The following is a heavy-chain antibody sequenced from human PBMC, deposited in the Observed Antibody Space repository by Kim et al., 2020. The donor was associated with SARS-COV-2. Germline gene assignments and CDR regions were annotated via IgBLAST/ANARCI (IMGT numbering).Heavy chain of an antibody. CDR1: GYTLTELS. CDR3: ARVSPLGARDGFDI. Sequence: ASVKVSCKVSGYTLTELSMHWVRQAPGKGLEWMGGFDPEDGETIYAQKFQGRVTMTKDTSTDTAYMELSSLRSEDTAVYYCARVSPLGARDGFDIWGQGTMVTVSS. D-gene: IGHD1-26*01. J-gene: IGHJ3*02. CDR2: FDPEDGET. V-gene: IGHV1-24*01.